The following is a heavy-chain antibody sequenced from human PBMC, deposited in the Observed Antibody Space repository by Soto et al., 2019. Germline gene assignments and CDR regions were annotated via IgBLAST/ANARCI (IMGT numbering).Heavy chain of an antibody. V-gene: IGHV3-30-3*01. Sequence: SLRLSCAASGFTFSSYAMHWVRQAPGKGLEWVAVISYDGSNKYYADSVKGRFTISRDNSKNTLYLQMNSLRAEDTAVYYCARDAAGTRGYSYGYFPYYYGMDVWGQGTTVTVSS. CDR1: GFTFSSYA. CDR2: ISYDGSNK. D-gene: IGHD5-18*01. CDR3: ARDAAGTRGYSYGYFPYYYGMDV. J-gene: IGHJ6*02.